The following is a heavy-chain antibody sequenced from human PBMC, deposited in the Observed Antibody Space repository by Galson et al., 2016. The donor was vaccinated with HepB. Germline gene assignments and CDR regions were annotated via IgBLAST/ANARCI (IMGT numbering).Heavy chain of an antibody. CDR3: ARVPLPVYDFWGGYFTGHYYYAMDV. V-gene: IGHV1-69*13. D-gene: IGHD3-3*01. J-gene: IGHJ6*02. Sequence: SVKVSCKASGGTSSSYTINWVRQAPGQGLEWMGGIIPIFDATNYAQKFQGRVTLSADESTRTAYMELTNLRSEDTAVYYRARVPLPVYDFWGGYFTGHYYYAMDVWGQGTTVTVSS. CDR2: IIPIFDAT. CDR1: GGTSSSYT.